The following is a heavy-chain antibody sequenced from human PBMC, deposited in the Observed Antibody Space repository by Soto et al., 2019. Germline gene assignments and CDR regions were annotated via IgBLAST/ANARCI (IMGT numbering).Heavy chain of an antibody. V-gene: IGHV1-18*01. Sequence: ASVKVSCKTTGYTFTSHGISWVRQAPGQGLEWMGWISAYNGNTHSAQRFQGRVTMTTDTSTSTAHMELRSLRYDDTAMYYCVRDRGAYTSGWFGNFWGPGTLVTV. J-gene: IGHJ4*02. D-gene: IGHD6-19*01. CDR2: ISAYNGNT. CDR3: VRDRGAYTSGWFGNF. CDR1: GYTFTSHG.